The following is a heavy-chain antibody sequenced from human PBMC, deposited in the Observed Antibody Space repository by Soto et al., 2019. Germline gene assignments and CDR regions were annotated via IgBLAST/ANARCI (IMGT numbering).Heavy chain of an antibody. CDR1: GGSISSGGYY. V-gene: IGHV4-31*03. CDR2: IYYSGST. D-gene: IGHD6-13*01. CDR3: ARASELEAAGTNRAFDY. J-gene: IGHJ4*02. Sequence: PSETLSLTCTVSGGSISSGGYYWSWIRQHPGKGLEWIGYIYYSGSTYYNPSLKSRVTISVDTSKNQFSLKLSSVTAADTAVYYWARASELEAAGTNRAFDYWGQGTLVTVSS.